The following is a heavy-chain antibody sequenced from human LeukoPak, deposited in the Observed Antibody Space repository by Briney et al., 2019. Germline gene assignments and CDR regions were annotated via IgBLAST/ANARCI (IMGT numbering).Heavy chain of an antibody. CDR3: AKDLHYGSADY. CDR2: ISSSGSTI. CDR1: GFTSSSYE. Sequence: GGSLRLSCAASGFTSSSYEMNWVRQAPGKGLEWVSYISSSGSTIYYADSVKGRFTISRDNAKNSLYLQMNSLRAEDTAVYYCAKDLHYGSADYWGQGTLVTVSS. J-gene: IGHJ4*02. D-gene: IGHD3-10*01. V-gene: IGHV3-48*03.